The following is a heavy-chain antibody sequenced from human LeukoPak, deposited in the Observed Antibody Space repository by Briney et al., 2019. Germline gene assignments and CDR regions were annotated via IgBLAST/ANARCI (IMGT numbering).Heavy chain of an antibody. CDR3: ARSSCSSCLYYYYMDV. Sequence: GASVKVSCKASGGTFSSYAISWVRQAPGQGLEWMGGIIPIFGTANFAQKFQGRVTITTDESTSTAYMELSSLRSEDTAVYYCARSSCSSCLYYYYMDVWGKGTTVTVSS. CDR1: GGTFSSYA. D-gene: IGHD6-13*01. CDR2: IIPIFGTA. J-gene: IGHJ6*03. V-gene: IGHV1-69*05.